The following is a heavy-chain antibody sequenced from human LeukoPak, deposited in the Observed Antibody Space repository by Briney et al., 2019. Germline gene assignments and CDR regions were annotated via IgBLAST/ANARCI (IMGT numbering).Heavy chain of an antibody. CDR2: ISSSSSYI. J-gene: IGHJ3*02. V-gene: IGHV3-21*01. D-gene: IGHD5-18*01. CDR1: GFTFSDYS. Sequence: PGGSLRLSCAVSGFTFSDYSMNWVRQAPGKGLEWVSSISSSSSYIYYADSVKGRFTISRDNAKNSLYLQMNSLSAEDTAVYYCARDWRAMSAFDIWGQGTMVTVSS. CDR3: ARDWRAMSAFDI.